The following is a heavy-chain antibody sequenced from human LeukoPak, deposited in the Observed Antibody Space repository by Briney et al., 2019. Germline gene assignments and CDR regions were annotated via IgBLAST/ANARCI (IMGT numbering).Heavy chain of an antibody. J-gene: IGHJ4*02. CDR1: GFTFSSYA. CDR3: ARGPSRWLEYYFDY. V-gene: IGHV3-30-3*01. D-gene: IGHD5-24*01. CDR2: ISYDGSNK. Sequence: GRSLRLSCAAAGFTFSSYAMHWVRQAPGKGLEWVAGISYDGSNKYYEDSVKGRFTISRDNSKNTLYLQMNSLRAEDTAVYYCARGPSRWLEYYFDYWGQGTLVTVSS.